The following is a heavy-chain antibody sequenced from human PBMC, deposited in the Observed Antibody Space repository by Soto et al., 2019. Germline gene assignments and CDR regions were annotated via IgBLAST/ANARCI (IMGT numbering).Heavy chain of an antibody. J-gene: IGHJ6*02. D-gene: IGHD5-12*01. Sequence: PGESLKISCKGSGYSFTSYWIGWVRQMPGKGLEWMGIIYPGDSDTRYSPSFQGQVTISADKSISTAYLQWSSLKASDTAMYYCAGHSSVATIFNYYYYYGMDVWGQGTTVTVSS. CDR2: IYPGDSDT. CDR3: AGHSSVATIFNYYYYYGMDV. CDR1: GYSFTSYW. V-gene: IGHV5-51*01.